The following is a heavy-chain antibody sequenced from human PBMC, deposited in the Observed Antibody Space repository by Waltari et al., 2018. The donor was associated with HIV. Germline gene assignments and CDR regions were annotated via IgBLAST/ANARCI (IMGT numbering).Heavy chain of an antibody. J-gene: IGHJ4*02. D-gene: IGHD4-4*01. CDR1: GFPFSGYA. V-gene: IGHV3-23*01. CDR2: FSGSASST. CDR3: AKEVTPYYFDN. Sequence: EVQVLESGGGLVQPGGSLRLSCAASGFPFSGYAVSWVRQAPGKGLEWVSSFSGSASSTYYADSVKGRFTISSDNSKNTLYLQMNSLRAEDTAVYYCAKEVTPYYFDNWGQGTLVTVSS.